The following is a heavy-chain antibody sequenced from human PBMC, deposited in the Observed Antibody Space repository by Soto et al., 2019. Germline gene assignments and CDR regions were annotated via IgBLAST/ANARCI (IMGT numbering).Heavy chain of an antibody. CDR3: VREVVLSVDH. Sequence: EMQLVESGGGLVQPGGSLRLSCAASGFTFSNHWIAWVRQTPGKGFDYVAKLNEDGSATYYVDSVRGRFNISRENARNSLYLQMDGLRVEETAVYHCVREVVLSVDHWGEGALVTVSS. CDR2: LNEDGSAT. CDR1: GFTFSNHW. J-gene: IGHJ4*02. V-gene: IGHV3-7*01. D-gene: IGHD2-8*02.